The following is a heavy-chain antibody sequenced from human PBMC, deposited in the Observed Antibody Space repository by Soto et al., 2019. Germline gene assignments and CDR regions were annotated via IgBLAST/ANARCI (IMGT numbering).Heavy chain of an antibody. CDR3: ASTSLAGFLWMLASYYYYGMDV. V-gene: IGHV3-53*01. CDR2: IYSGGST. CDR1: GFTVSSNY. J-gene: IGHJ6*02. D-gene: IGHD2-2*03. Sequence: GGSLRLSCAASGFTVSSNYMSWVRQAPGKGLEWVSVIYSGGSTYYADSVKGRFTISRDNSKNTLYLQMNSLRAEDTAVYYCASTSLAGFLWMLASYYYYGMDVWGQETTVTVSS.